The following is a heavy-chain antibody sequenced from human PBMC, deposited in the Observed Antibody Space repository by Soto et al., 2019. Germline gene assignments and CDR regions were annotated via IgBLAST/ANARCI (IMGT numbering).Heavy chain of an antibody. V-gene: IGHV1-2*02. J-gene: IGHJ6*02. D-gene: IGHD2-21*02. CDR1: GYTFTGYY. CDR2: INPQTGGT. CDR3: ARERYKVTSDYMDV. Sequence: ASVNVSCKAGGYTFTGYYIHCVRGAPGQGLEWMGWINPQTGGTSYAQKFQGRVTLSRDTSINTAYLELSRLTFDDAAVYFCARERYKVTSDYMDVSGHGPAVTGSS.